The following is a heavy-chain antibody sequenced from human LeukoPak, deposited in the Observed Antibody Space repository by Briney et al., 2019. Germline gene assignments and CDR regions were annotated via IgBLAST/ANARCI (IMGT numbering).Heavy chain of an antibody. D-gene: IGHD3-16*01. J-gene: IGHJ4*02. CDR3: ARSFRGQNDY. V-gene: IGHV2-70*04. CDR2: IDWDDDK. CDR1: GCSLSTSGMR. Sequence: SGPALVKPTQTLTLTCTFSGCSLSTSGMRVSWIRQPPGKAQEWLASIDWDDDKFYSTSLKTRLTISKDTSKNQVVVTMTSMDPVDTATYYCARSFRGQNDYWGQGTLVTVSS.